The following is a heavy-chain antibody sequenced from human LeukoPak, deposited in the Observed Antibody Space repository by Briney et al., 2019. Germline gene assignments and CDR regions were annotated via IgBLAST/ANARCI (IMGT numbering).Heavy chain of an antibody. D-gene: IGHD3-22*01. CDR1: GGTFTSYA. Sequence: ASVKVSCKASGGTFTSYAISWVRQAPGQGLEWMGWMNPNSGNTGYAQKFQGRVTMTRNTSISTAYMELSSLRSEDTAVYYCATMIVVVIGGGEMDVWGQGTTVTVSS. CDR2: MNPNSGNT. CDR3: ATMIVVVIGGGEMDV. J-gene: IGHJ6*02. V-gene: IGHV1-8*01.